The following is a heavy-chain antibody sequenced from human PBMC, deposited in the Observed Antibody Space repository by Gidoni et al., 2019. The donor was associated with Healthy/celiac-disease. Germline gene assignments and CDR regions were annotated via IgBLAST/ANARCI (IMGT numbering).Heavy chain of an antibody. CDR2: ISGSGGST. Sequence: EVQLLESEGGLVQPGGSLRLSCAASGFPFSSYAMRWLRQAPGKGLEWVSAISGSGGSTYYADSVKGRFTISRDNSKNTLYLQMNSLRAEDTAVYYCAKSRFIAVAGRVDYWGQGTLVTVSS. CDR1: GFPFSSYA. D-gene: IGHD6-19*01. V-gene: IGHV3-23*01. CDR3: AKSRFIAVAGRVDY. J-gene: IGHJ4*02.